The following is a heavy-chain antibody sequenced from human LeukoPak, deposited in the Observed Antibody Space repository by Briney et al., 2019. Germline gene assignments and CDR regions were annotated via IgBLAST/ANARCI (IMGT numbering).Heavy chain of an antibody. V-gene: IGHV4-59*08. CDR1: GGSISSYY. CDR2: IYYSGST. D-gene: IGHD2-2*01. J-gene: IGHJ4*02. CDR3: GRGSSEGADY. Sequence: PSETLSLTCTVSGGSISSYYRSWIRQPPGKGLEWIGYIYYSGSTNYNPSLKSRVTISVDTSKNQFSLKLSSVTAADTAVYYCGRGSSEGADYWGQGTLVTVSS.